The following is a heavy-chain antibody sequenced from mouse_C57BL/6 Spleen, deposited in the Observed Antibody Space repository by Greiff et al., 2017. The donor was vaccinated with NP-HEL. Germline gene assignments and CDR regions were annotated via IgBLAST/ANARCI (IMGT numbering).Heavy chain of an antibody. Sequence: DVKLVESEGGLVQPGSSMKLSCTASGFTFSDYYMAWVRQVPEKGLEWVANINYDGSSTYYLDSLKSRFIISRDNAKNILYLQMSSLKSEDTATYYCAIYDGYPLFAYWGQGTLVTVSA. V-gene: IGHV5-16*01. D-gene: IGHD2-3*01. CDR3: AIYDGYPLFAY. CDR2: INYDGSST. J-gene: IGHJ3*01. CDR1: GFTFSDYY.